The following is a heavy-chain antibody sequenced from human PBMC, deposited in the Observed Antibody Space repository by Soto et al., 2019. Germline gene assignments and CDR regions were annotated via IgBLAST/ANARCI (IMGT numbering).Heavy chain of an antibody. J-gene: IGHJ2*01. V-gene: IGHV4-34*01. CDR3: AGCRRYWSFAH. CDR2: FSYSGSL. Sequence: GELQQWGTGLLKPSETLSLNCSVYGGSSRAYHWSWIRQSPGEGLEWIGEFSYSGSLNYNTSLKGRVAVSLDTSTNHSSPTMPAATPADTAVYFCAGCRRYWSFAHWGRGTLVTVS. CDR1: GGSSRAYH. D-gene: IGHD1-20*01.